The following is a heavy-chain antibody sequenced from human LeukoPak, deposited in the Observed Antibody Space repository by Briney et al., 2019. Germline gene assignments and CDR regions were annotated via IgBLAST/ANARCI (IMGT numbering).Heavy chain of an antibody. Sequence: KPSETLSLTCAVYGGSFSGYYWSWIRQPPGKGLEWIGEINHSGSTNYNPSLKSRVTISVDTSKNQFSLKLSSVTAADTAVYYCARVPGLPPHQYFQHWGQGTLVTVSS. J-gene: IGHJ1*01. CDR3: ARVPGLPPHQYFQH. V-gene: IGHV4-34*01. CDR1: GGSFSGYY. CDR2: INHSGST.